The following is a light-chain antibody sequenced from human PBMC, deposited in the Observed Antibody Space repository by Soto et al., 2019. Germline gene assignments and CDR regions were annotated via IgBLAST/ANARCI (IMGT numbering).Light chain of an antibody. J-gene: IGKJ1*01. Sequence: ETALTQSPGTLSLSPGERATLSCKCSQSVRNNYLAWYHQKPGQAPRLVISGASSRAAGIPDRFSGSGSETDFTLTISRLEPEDFALYFCQQYGSSSGTLGQGTKVDIK. V-gene: IGKV3-20*01. CDR3: QQYGSSSGT. CDR1: QSVRNNY. CDR2: GAS.